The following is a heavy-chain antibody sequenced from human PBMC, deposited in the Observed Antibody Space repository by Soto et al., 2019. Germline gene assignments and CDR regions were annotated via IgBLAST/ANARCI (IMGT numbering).Heavy chain of an antibody. CDR3: ARSREWELRTYYFDY. D-gene: IGHD1-26*01. CDR1: GYTCTCHY. V-gene: IGHV1-2*02. Sequence: APVKVSCQGYGYTCTCHYMHWVRQARGQGLEWMGWINPNSGGTNYAQKVQGRVTMTRDTSISTAYMELSRLRSDDTAVYYCARSREWELRTYYFDYWGQGSLVTVSS. CDR2: INPNSGGT. J-gene: IGHJ4*02.